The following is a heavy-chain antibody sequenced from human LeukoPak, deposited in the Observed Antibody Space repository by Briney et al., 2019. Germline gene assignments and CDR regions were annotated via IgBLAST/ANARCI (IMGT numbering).Heavy chain of an antibody. CDR2: IKPNSGET. J-gene: IGHJ6*03. Sequence: ASVKVSCKASGYTFTDSDIHWVRQAPGQGLQWMGWIKPNSGETRYTQKFQGRVTMTTDTSTSTAYMELSRLTSDDTAVYYCARLITMIEPGNYYYYYYMDVWGKGTAVTVSS. CDR3: ARLITMIEPGNYYYYYYMDV. CDR1: GYTFTDSD. V-gene: IGHV1-2*02. D-gene: IGHD3-22*01.